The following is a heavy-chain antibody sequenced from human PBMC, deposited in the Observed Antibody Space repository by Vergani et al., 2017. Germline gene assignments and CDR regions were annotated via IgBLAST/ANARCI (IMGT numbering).Heavy chain of an antibody. CDR1: GGSISSGGYY. Sequence: QVQLQQWGAGLLKPSETLSLTCTVSGGSISSGGYYWSWIRQHPGKGMEWIGYIYYSGNTYYNPSLKSRVTISVDTAKNQFSLKLSSVTAADTAVYYCANTYYYDRGNAFDIWGQGTMVTVSS. J-gene: IGHJ3*02. V-gene: IGHV4-31*03. CDR3: ANTYYYDRGNAFDI. CDR2: IYYSGNT. D-gene: IGHD3-22*01.